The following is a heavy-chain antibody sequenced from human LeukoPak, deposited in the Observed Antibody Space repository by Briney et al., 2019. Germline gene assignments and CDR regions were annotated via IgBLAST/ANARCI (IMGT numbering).Heavy chain of an antibody. CDR3: ARGGGSYRRNWFDP. J-gene: IGHJ5*02. CDR1: GFTFSSYW. Sequence: GGSLRLSCAASGFTFSSYWMSWVRQAPGKGLEWVANIKQDGSEKYYVDSVKGRFTISRDNAKNSLYLQMNRLRAEDTAVYYCARGGGSYRRNWFDPWGQGTLVTVSS. CDR2: IKQDGSEK. D-gene: IGHD1-26*01. V-gene: IGHV3-7*04.